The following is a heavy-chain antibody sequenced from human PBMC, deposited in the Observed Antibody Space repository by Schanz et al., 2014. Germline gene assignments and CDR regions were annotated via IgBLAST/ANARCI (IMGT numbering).Heavy chain of an antibody. V-gene: IGHV3-74*01. CDR2: TSHDGSFT. Sequence: EVHLVESGGGLVQPGGSLRLSCAASGFTFSSSWMHWVRQAPGKGLVWVSRTSHDGSFTTFADSVKGRFTISRDNARNTLYLQMNSLRPEDTALYYCVKDTNGGDSGNYHAFDVWGQGTRVTVSS. J-gene: IGHJ3*01. D-gene: IGHD4-17*01. CDR1: GFTFSSSW. CDR3: VKDTNGGDSGNYHAFDV.